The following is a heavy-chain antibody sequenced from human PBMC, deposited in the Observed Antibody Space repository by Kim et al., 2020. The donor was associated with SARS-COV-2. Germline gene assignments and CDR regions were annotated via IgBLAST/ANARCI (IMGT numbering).Heavy chain of an antibody. V-gene: IGHV3-7*01. CDR1: GFTFSSYW. Sequence: GGSLRLSCAASGFTFSSYWMSWVRQAPGKGLEWVANIKQDGSEKYYVDSVKGRFTISRDNAKNSLYLQMNSLRAEDTAVYYCARDPRPYCSGGSCHKTYYFDYGGQGTLVTVSS. J-gene: IGHJ4*02. CDR3: ARDPRPYCSGGSCHKTYYFDY. D-gene: IGHD2-15*01. CDR2: IKQDGSEK.